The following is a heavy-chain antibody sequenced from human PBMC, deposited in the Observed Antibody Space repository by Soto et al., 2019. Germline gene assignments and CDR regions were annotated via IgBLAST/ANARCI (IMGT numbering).Heavy chain of an antibody. Sequence: SSETLSPTCAVSGGSISSGGYSWSWIRQPPGKGLGGIGYIYHSGSTYYNPSLKSRVTISVDRSKNQFSLKLSSVTAADTAVYYCARDTKYSSSSKFYYGMDVWGQGTTVTVSS. CDR3: ARDTKYSSSSKFYYGMDV. V-gene: IGHV4-30-2*01. J-gene: IGHJ6*02. CDR2: IYHSGST. D-gene: IGHD6-13*01. CDR1: GGSISSGGYS.